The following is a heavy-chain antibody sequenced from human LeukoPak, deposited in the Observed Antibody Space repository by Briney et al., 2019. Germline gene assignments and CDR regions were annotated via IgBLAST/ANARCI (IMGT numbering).Heavy chain of an antibody. CDR2: INNSGST. J-gene: IGHJ4*02. V-gene: IGHV4-34*01. Sequence: SETLSLTCAVNGGSFSGYYWTWIRQPPGKGLEWIGEINNSGSTNYNPSLKSRVTISGVTSKRQFSLKLTSVTAADTAVYYCARGRPTFRHHFDYWGQGILVTVSS. CDR1: GGSFSGYY. CDR3: ARGRPTFRHHFDY.